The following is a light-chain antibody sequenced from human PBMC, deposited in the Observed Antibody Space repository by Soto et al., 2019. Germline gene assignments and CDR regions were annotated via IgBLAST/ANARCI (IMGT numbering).Light chain of an antibody. CDR3: SSYTTSNSRQIV. V-gene: IGLV2-14*03. CDR1: SSDVGGYNY. J-gene: IGLJ1*01. CDR2: DVS. Sequence: QSALTQPASVSGSPGQSITISCTGTSSDVGGYNYVSWYQHHPGKAPKLIIYDVSNRPSGVSIRFSGSKSDNTASLTISGPQPEDEAEYHCSSYTTSNSRQIVFGTGTKVTVL.